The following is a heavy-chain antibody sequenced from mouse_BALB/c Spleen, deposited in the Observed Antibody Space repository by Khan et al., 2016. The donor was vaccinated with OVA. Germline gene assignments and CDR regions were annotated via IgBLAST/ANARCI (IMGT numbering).Heavy chain of an antibody. CDR2: IWTGGSA. D-gene: IGHD2-14*01. V-gene: IGHV2-2*02. J-gene: IGHJ3*01. Sequence: QVQLQQSGPGLVQPSQSLSITCTVSGFSLTSYGVHWVRQSPGKGLEWLGVIWTGGSADYNAAFISSLAIINDNSSTHAFFKMNSLQANDTAIYYCARNDRVAWFAYWGQGTLVTVSA. CDR1: GFSLTSYG. CDR3: ARNDRVAWFAY.